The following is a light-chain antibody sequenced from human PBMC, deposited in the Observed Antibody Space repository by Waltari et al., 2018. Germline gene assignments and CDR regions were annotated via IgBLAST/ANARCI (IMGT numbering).Light chain of an antibody. CDR3: SSYTSSSAPYV. CDR2: EGR. J-gene: IGLJ1*01. CDR1: YSDIGDNAY. Sequence: QSALTQPASVSGSPGQSITIPCTGTYSDIGDNAYVLRYQQHPDKPPQPIIFEGRPRPSRVSNRLPGFKSGTTASLTISGLQADDEADYYCSSYTSSSAPYVFGSGTKVTVL. V-gene: IGLV2-14*01.